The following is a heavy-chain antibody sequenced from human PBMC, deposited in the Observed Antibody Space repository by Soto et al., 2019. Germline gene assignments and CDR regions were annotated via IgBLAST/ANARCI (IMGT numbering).Heavy chain of an antibody. CDR1: GDSISTYY. CDR3: ARENYYGSGTYFRLDV. CDR2: LYDSGST. J-gene: IGHJ6*02. D-gene: IGHD3-10*01. Sequence: PSETLSLTCPVSGDSISTYYWSWIRQPPGKGLEWIGYLYDSGSTHYNPSLKSRVTISVDTSKNQFSLKLTSVTAADTAVYYCARENYYGSGTYFRLDVWGQGTRVTVSS. V-gene: IGHV4-59*01.